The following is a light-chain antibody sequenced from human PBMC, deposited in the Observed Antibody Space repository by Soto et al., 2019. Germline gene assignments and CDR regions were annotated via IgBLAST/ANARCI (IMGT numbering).Light chain of an antibody. CDR1: QSVSSNF. J-gene: IGKJ1*01. CDR2: GAS. Sequence: EIVLTQSPGTLSLSPGDRATLSCRASQSVSSNFLAWYQQKPGQAPRLLIYGASIRATGIPDRFSGSGSGTDFPLTIRRLEPEDFARYFCHQYGSSPRTFGQGTKVEIK. V-gene: IGKV3-20*01. CDR3: HQYGSSPRT.